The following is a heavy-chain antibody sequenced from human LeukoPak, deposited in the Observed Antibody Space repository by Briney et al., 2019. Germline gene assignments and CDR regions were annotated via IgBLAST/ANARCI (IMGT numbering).Heavy chain of an antibody. Sequence: ASVKVSCKVSGYTLTELSMHWVRQAPGKGLEWMGGFDPEDGETIYAQKFQGRVTMTEDTSTDTAYMELSSLRSEDTAVYYCATNSKGDYYYYYYMDVWGKGTTVTVSS. CDR3: ATNSKGDYYYYYYMDV. CDR1: GYTLTELS. CDR2: FDPEDGET. V-gene: IGHV1-24*01. J-gene: IGHJ6*03. D-gene: IGHD2-21*02.